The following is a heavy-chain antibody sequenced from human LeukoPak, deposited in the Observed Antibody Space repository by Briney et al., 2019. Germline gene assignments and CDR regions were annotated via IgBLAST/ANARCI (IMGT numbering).Heavy chain of an antibody. J-gene: IGHJ4*02. D-gene: IGHD4-11*01. Sequence: PSETLSLTCTVSGGSISSYYWSWIRQPPGKGLEWIGYIYYSGSTNYNPSLKSRVTISVDTSKNQFSLKLSSVTAADTAIYYCAKHPLWGAYSVLDSWGQGTLVTVSS. CDR3: AKHPLWGAYSVLDS. CDR2: IYYSGST. V-gene: IGHV4-59*01. CDR1: GGSISSYY.